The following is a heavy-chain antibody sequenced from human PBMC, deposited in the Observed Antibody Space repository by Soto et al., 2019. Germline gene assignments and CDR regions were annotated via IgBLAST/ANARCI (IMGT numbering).Heavy chain of an antibody. CDR3: AREGGSYLYYYYGMDV. V-gene: IGHV3-21*01. CDR1: GFTFSSYS. CDR2: ISSSSSYI. D-gene: IGHD1-26*01. Sequence: GSLRLSCAASGFTFSSYSMNWVRQSPGKGLEWVSSISSSSSYIYYADSVKGRFTISRDNAKNSLYLQMNSLRAEDTAVYYCAREGGSYLYYYYGMDVWGQGTTVTVSS. J-gene: IGHJ6*02.